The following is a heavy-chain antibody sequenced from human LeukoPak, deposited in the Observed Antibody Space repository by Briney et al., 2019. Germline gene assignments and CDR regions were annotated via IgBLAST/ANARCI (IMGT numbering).Heavy chain of an antibody. CDR2: IIPIFGTA. CDR1: GGTFSSYA. D-gene: IGHD2-8*01. CDR3: ARARQRKEVNGPPAYYFDY. V-gene: IGHV1-69*05. Sequence: ASVKVSCKASGGTFSSYAISWVRQAPGQGLEWMGGIIPIFGTANYAQKFQGRVTITTDESTSTAYMELSSLRSEDTAVYYCARARQRKEVNGPPAYYFDYWGQGTLVTVSS. J-gene: IGHJ4*02.